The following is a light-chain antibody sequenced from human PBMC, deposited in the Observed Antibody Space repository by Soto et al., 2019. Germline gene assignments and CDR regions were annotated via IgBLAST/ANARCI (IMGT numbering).Light chain of an antibody. J-gene: IGLJ1*01. CDR1: SSDVGGYNS. Sequence: QSVLTQPRSVSGAPGQSVAISCAGTSSDVGGYNSVSWYQQHPGKAPKLMIYDVGERPSGVPDRFSGSKSGNTASLTISGLQAEDDADYYCCSYAGSYSYVFGTGTKVTVL. CDR3: CSYAGSYSYV. CDR2: DVG. V-gene: IGLV2-11*01.